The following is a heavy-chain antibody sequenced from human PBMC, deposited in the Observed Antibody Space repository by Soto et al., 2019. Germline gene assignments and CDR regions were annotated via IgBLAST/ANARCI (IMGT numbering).Heavy chain of an antibody. J-gene: IGHJ6*02. D-gene: IGHD3-9*01. V-gene: IGHV4-31*03. Sequence: SETLSLSCTVSGGSISRGGDYWSWIRQDPGKGLEWIGYIYYSGSTYYNPSLKSRVTISVDTSKNQFSLKLSSVTGADTAVYYCARVAWHYHIPVGSTRIAVWAQGPTVTVS. CDR1: GGSISRGGDY. CDR2: IYYSGST. CDR3: ARVAWHYHIPVGSTRIAV.